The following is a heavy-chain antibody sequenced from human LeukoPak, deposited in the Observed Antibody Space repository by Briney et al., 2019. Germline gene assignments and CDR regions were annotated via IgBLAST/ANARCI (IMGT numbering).Heavy chain of an antibody. D-gene: IGHD2/OR15-2a*01. CDR3: AASTYWGGIFDY. J-gene: IGHJ4*02. CDR1: GFRFSNYG. V-gene: IGHV3-23*01. CDR2: ISGSGGST. Sequence: GGSLRLSCAASGFRFSNYGMSWVRQAPGKGLEWVSAISGSGGSTYYADSVKGRFTISRDNAKNSLYLQMDSLSGEDTAIYYCAASTYWGGIFDYWGQGTLVTVSS.